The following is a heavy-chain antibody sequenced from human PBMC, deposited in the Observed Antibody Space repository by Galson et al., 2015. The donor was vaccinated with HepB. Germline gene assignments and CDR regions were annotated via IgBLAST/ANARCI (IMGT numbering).Heavy chain of an antibody. CDR3: ARGSGSGSYYFP. CDR1: GYTFTSYY. D-gene: IGHD3-10*01. J-gene: IGHJ5*02. V-gene: IGHV1-46*01. Sequence: SVKVSCKASGYTFTSYYIHWVRQAPGQGLEWMGIINPSGGSTTYAQEFQGRVTMTRDTSTSTVYMEFSSLRSEDTAVYYCARGSGSGSYYFPWGQGTLVTVSS. CDR2: INPSGGST.